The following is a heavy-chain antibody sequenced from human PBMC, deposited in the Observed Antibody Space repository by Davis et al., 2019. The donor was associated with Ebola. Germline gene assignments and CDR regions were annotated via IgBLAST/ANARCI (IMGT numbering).Heavy chain of an antibody. CDR2: IYPGDSDT. Sequence: GESLKISCKGSGYIFTSYLISWVRQMPGKGLEWMGIIYPGDSDTRYSPSFRGQVTISADKSFKTAFLQWSSLKASDTAMYYCASLRRTITGMDDGFDIWGQGTMVTVSS. J-gene: IGHJ3*02. CDR3: ASLRRTITGMDDGFDI. CDR1: GYIFTSYL. V-gene: IGHV5-51*01. D-gene: IGHD2-8*02.